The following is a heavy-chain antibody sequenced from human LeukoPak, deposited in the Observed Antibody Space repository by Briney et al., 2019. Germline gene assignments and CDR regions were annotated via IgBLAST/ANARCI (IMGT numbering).Heavy chain of an antibody. CDR1: GYTFTSYG. Sequence: GASVKVSCKASGYTFTSYGISWVRQAPGQGLEWMGWISAYNGNTNYAQKLQGRVTMTTDTSTSTAYMELRSLRSDDTAVYYCARLICSSTSCYVDYWGQGTLVTVSS. D-gene: IGHD2-2*01. CDR2: ISAYNGNT. V-gene: IGHV1-18*01. J-gene: IGHJ4*02. CDR3: ARLICSSTSCYVDY.